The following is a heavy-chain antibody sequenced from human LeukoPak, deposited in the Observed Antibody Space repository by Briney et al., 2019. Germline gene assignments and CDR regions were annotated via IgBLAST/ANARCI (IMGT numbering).Heavy chain of an antibody. V-gene: IGHV3-53*01. J-gene: IGHJ4*02. D-gene: IGHD2-15*01. CDR1: GFTVSSNY. CDR3: ARDRLYYFDY. CDR2: IYSGGST. Sequence: GGSLRLSCAASGFTVSSNYMSWVRQAPGKGLEWVSVIYSGGSTYYADSVKGRLTISRDNSKNTLYLQMNSLRAEDTAVYYCARDRLYYFDYWGQGTLVTVSS.